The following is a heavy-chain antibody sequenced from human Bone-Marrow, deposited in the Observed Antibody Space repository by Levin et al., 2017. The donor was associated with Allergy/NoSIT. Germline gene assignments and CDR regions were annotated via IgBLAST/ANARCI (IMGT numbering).Heavy chain of an antibody. CDR1: GFTFSDYA. J-gene: IGHJ6*02. D-gene: IGHD1-26*01. V-gene: IGHV3-30-3*01. CDR2: ISYDGSNK. Sequence: AGGSLRLSCAASGFTFSDYAIHWVRQAPGKGLEWVAVISYDGSNKYYADSVKGRFIISRDNSKNTLSLQMNSLRAEDTAVYYCARQSGSYYSYGLDVWGRGTTVTVSS. CDR3: ARQSGSYYSYGLDV.